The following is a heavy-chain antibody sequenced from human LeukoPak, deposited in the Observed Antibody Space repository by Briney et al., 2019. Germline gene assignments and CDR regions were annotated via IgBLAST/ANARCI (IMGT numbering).Heavy chain of an antibody. J-gene: IGHJ4*02. Sequence: PGGSLRLSCAASGFTSSSYAMSWVRQAPGKVLEWVSAISGSGYNTNYADSVKGRFTISRDNSRNTLYLQMNYLRAEDTAVYYCAKDHSLTLTTVSHYFDYWGQGTLVTVSS. V-gene: IGHV3-23*01. CDR3: AKDHSLTLTTVSHYFDY. D-gene: IGHD4-17*01. CDR2: ISGSGYNT. CDR1: GFTSSSYA.